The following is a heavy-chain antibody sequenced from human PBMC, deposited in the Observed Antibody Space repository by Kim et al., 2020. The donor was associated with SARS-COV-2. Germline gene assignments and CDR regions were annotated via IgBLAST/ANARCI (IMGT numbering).Heavy chain of an antibody. CDR2: IIPIFGTA. J-gene: IGHJ4*02. V-gene: IGHV1-69*13. CDR3: ASPGQQLVNLLSPPDY. D-gene: IGHD6-13*01. CDR1: GGTFSSYA. Sequence: SVKVSCKASGGTFSSYAISWVRQAPGQGLEWMGGIIPIFGTANYAQKFQGRVTITADESTSTAYMELSSLRSEDTAVYYCASPGQQLVNLLSPPDYWGQGTLVTVSS.